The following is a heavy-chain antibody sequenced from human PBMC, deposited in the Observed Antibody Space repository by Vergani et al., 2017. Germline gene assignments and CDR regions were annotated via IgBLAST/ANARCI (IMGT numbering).Heavy chain of an antibody. CDR3: ARQSTLVLLVKLVWLDP. CDR2: IYYSGST. Sequence: QLQLQESGPGLVKPSATLSLTCSVSGASIRSSHYYWGRIRQPPGNGLEWIASIYYSGSTYYNPSLKRRVTISLDTSKNRFSLKLSSVTAADTAVYFCARQSTLVLLVKLVWLDPWGREILFTVSS. V-gene: IGHV4-39*01. CDR1: GASIRSSHYY. D-gene: IGHD4-23*01. J-gene: IGHJ5*02.